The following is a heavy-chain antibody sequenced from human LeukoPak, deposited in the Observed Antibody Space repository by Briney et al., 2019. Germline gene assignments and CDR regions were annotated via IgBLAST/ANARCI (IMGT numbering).Heavy chain of an antibody. J-gene: IGHJ6*02. D-gene: IGHD1-1*01. CDR2: INPGDSDI. CDR3: ARHGTAPAYYYYGMDV. CDR1: GYSFTTYW. Sequence: GESLKISCKGSGYSFTTYWIAWVRQMPGKGLEWMGMINPGDSDIRYSPSFQGQVTISADKSISTAYLQWSSLKASDTAMYYCARHGTAPAYYYYGMDVWGQGTTVTVSS. V-gene: IGHV5-51*01.